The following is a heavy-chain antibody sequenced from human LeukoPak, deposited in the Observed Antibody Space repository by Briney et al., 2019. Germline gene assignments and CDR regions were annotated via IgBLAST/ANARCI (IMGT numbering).Heavy chain of an antibody. CDR1: GFTFSSYS. D-gene: IGHD3-3*01. J-gene: IGHJ6*02. V-gene: IGHV3-21*01. CDR3: ARDDPPSYYDFWSVTNYYYGMAV. Sequence: PGGSLRLSCAASGFTFSSYSMNWVRQAPGKGLEWVSSISSSSSYIYYADSVKGRFTISRDNAKNSLYLQMNSLRAEDTAVYYCARDDPPSYYDFWSVTNYYYGMAVWAKGPRSPSP. CDR2: ISSSSSYI.